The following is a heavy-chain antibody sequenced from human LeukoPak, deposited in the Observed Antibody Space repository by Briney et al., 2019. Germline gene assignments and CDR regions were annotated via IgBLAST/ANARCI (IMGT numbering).Heavy chain of an antibody. Sequence: SVKVSCKASGGTFSSYTISWVRQAPGQGLEWMGGIIPIFGTANYAQKFQGRVTITADESTSTAYMELSSLRSEDTAVYYCARGRYSSSINSMDVRGQGTTVTVSS. CDR2: IIPIFGTA. J-gene: IGHJ6*02. CDR1: GGTFSSYT. D-gene: IGHD6-6*01. CDR3: ARGRYSSSINSMDV. V-gene: IGHV1-69*13.